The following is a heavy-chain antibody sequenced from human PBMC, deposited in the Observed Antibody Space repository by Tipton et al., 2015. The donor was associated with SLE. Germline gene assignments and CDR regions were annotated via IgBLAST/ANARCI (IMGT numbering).Heavy chain of an antibody. CDR2: IYYSGGT. D-gene: IGHD2-21*02. J-gene: IGHJ3*01. CDR3: ARSRGARVVVAPIGVYDL. CDR1: GGSISSSRYY. V-gene: IGHV4-39*07. Sequence: TLSLICTVSGGSISSSRYYWGWFRQPPGKRLEWIGSIYYSGGTYDNPSLRSRVTISVDTSKNQFSLRLSSVTAADTALYYCARSRGARVVVAPIGVYDLWGQGTMVTVSS.